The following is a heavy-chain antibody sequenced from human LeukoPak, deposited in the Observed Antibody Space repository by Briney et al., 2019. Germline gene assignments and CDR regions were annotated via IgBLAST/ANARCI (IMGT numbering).Heavy chain of an antibody. CDR1: GDSISSSRHY. V-gene: IGHV4-61*02. CDR3: AGDRGTWNDDGFDY. D-gene: IGHD1-1*01. J-gene: IGHJ4*02. CDR2: IYPSGNT. Sequence: SETLSLTCTVSGDSISSSRHYWSWIRQPAGKGLEWVGRIYPSGNTNYNPSLKSRVTMSVDTSKNQFSLKLSSVTAADTAVYYCAGDRGTWNDDGFDYWGQGTPVTVSS.